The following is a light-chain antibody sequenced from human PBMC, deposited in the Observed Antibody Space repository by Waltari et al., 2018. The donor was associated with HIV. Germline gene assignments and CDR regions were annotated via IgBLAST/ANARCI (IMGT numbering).Light chain of an antibody. CDR2: RND. CDR1: AYDMGGRY. J-gene: IGLJ2*01. V-gene: IGLV1-47*01. CDR3: AVWDDNLSAV. Sequence: QSALTQPPSVSGAPGERVTVSCSGGAYDMGGRYTYWYQRVPGQAPKLLISRNDLRPSNVPSRFSASKSGTSASLAINGLRSEDEAEYFCAVWDDNLSAVLGGGTKVTVL.